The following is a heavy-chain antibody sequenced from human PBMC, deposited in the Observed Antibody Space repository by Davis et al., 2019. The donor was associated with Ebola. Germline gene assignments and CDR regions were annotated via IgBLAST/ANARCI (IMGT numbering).Heavy chain of an antibody. CDR3: ARASQYSGRWHSDY. D-gene: IGHD6-13*01. CDR2: ISGSGRT. V-gene: IGHV4-59*02. J-gene: IGHJ4*02. CDR1: GGSVSGHY. Sequence: PGGSLRLSCTVSGGSVSGHYWNWFRQPPGKGLEWIGFISGSGRTSYNPSLKSRVTISVDTSKKQLSLKLSSVTAADTAVYYCARASQYSGRWHSDYWGQGTLVTVSS.